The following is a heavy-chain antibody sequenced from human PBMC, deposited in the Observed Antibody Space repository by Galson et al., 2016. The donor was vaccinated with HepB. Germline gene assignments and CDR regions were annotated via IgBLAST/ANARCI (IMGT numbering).Heavy chain of an antibody. J-gene: IGHJ4*02. Sequence: SLRLSCAASGFTFSSYSMNWVRQAPGKGLEWVSYISSSSSTIYYADSLKGPFSLSRDNAKNSRFLQMNRLGDEDTAVYYCAKGGGYCSGGSCYAGSMGGYWGQGTLVTVSS. CDR2: ISSSSSTI. CDR1: GFTFSSYS. D-gene: IGHD2-15*01. CDR3: AKGGGYCSGGSCYAGSMGGY. V-gene: IGHV3-48*02.